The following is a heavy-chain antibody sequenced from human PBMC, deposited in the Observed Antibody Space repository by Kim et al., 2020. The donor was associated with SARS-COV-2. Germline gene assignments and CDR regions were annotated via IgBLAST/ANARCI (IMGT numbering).Heavy chain of an antibody. CDR3: ARHLHYYGSGSYPLDY. J-gene: IGHJ4*02. D-gene: IGHD3-10*01. CDR2: IYYSGIT. V-gene: IGHV4-39*01. CDR1: GGSISSSSYY. Sequence: SETLSLTCTVSGGSISSSSYYWGWIRQPPGKGLEWIGSIYYSGITYYNPSLKSRVTISVDTSKNQFSLKLSSVTAADTAVYYCARHLHYYGSGSYPLDYWGQGTLVTVSS.